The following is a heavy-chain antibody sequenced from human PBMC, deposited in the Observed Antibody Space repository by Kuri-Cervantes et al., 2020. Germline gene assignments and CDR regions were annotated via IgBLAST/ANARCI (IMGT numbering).Heavy chain of an antibody. CDR1: GFTFSSYD. CDR2: IGTAGDT. D-gene: IGHD2-2*01. V-gene: IGHV3-13*01. Sequence: GESLKIPCAASGFTFSSYDMHWVRQATGKGLEWVSAIGTAGDTHYPGSVKGRFTISRENAKNSLYLQMNSLRAGDTAVYYCAKRPRWASSVYGMDVWGQGTTVTVSS. CDR3: AKRPRWASSVYGMDV. J-gene: IGHJ6*02.